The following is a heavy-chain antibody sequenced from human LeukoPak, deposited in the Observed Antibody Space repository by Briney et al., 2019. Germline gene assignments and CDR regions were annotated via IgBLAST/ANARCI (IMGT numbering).Heavy chain of an antibody. CDR1: GYTFTSYG. CDR3: ARDRVLLLWFGESPLDY. J-gene: IGHJ4*02. CDR2: ISAYNGNT. V-gene: IGHV1-18*01. D-gene: IGHD3-10*01. Sequence: ASVKVSCKASGYTFTSYGISWVRQAPGQGLEWMGWISAYNGNTNYAQKLQGRVTMTTDTSTSTAYMELRSLRSDDTAVYYCARDRVLLLWFGESPLDYWGQGTRVTVSS.